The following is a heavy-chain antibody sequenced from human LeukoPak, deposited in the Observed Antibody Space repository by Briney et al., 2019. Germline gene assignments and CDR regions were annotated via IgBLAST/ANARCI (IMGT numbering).Heavy chain of an antibody. CDR3: ARLDCSGGSCYMDY. Sequence: PSETLSLTCAVDGGSFSGYYWSWIRQPPGKGLGWSGEINHSGSTNYNPSLKSLVTISVDTSTTQLSVKLSSVTAAAPAVYSCARLDCSGGSCYMDYWGQGTLVTVSS. CDR1: GGSFSGYY. J-gene: IGHJ4*02. CDR2: INHSGST. V-gene: IGHV4-34*01. D-gene: IGHD2-15*01.